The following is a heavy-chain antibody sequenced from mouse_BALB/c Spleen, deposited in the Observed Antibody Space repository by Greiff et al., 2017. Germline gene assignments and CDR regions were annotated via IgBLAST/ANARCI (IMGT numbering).Heavy chain of an antibody. CDR2: INPNNGGT. V-gene: IGHV1-18*01. Sequence: VQLKESGPELVKPGASVKIPCKASGYTFTDYNMDWVKQSHGKSLEWIGDINPNNGGTIYNQKFKGKATLTVDKSSSTAYMELRSLTSEDTAVYYCAREGGYYYGSSPAWFAYWGQGTLVTVSA. CDR1: GYTFTDYN. D-gene: IGHD1-1*01. J-gene: IGHJ3*01. CDR3: AREGGYYYGSSPAWFAY.